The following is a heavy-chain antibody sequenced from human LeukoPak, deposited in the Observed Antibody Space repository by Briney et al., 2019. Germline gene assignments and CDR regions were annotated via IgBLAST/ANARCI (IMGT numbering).Heavy chain of an antibody. CDR3: ARDQGIVVVPGGPYYYMDV. CDR2: INPSGGST. CDR1: GYTFTSYY. J-gene: IGHJ6*03. Sequence: SVKVFCKASGYTFTSYYMHWVRQAPGQGLEWMGIINPSGGSTSYAQKFQGRVTMTWDTSTSTVYMELSSLRSEDTAVYYCARDQGIVVVPGGPYYYMDVWGKGTTVTVSS. D-gene: IGHD2-2*01. V-gene: IGHV1-46*01.